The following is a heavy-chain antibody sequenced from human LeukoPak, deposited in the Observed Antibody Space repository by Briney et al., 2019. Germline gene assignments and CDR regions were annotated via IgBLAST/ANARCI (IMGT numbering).Heavy chain of an antibody. Sequence: ASVKVSCRASGYTFTDYYIHWVRQAPGQGLEWMGWINPNSGGTNYAQKLQGRVTMTTDTSTSTGYMELRSLRSDDTAVYYCARDSGSGFPSGYWGQGTLVTVSS. CDR1: GYTFTDYY. J-gene: IGHJ4*02. V-gene: IGHV1-2*02. CDR3: ARDSGSGFPSGY. D-gene: IGHD6-19*01. CDR2: INPNSGGT.